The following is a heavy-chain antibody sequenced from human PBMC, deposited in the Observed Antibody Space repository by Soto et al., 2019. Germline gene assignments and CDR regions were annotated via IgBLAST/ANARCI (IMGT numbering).Heavy chain of an antibody. Sequence: QVQLQESGPGLVKPSQTLSLTCTVSGGSISSGGYYWSWIRQHPGKGLEWIGYIYYSGSTYYNPSLKSRVTLSVDTSKNQFSLKLSSVTAADTAVYYCARGTIVVVNDAFDIWGQGTMVTVSS. J-gene: IGHJ3*02. CDR1: GGSISSGGYY. CDR2: IYYSGST. CDR3: ARGTIVVVNDAFDI. V-gene: IGHV4-31*03. D-gene: IGHD3-22*01.